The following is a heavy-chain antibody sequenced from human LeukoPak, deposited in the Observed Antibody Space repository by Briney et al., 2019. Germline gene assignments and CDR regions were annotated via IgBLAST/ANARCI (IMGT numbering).Heavy chain of an antibody. J-gene: IGHJ4*02. Sequence: PGGSLRLSCSASGFTFSNYAMHWVCQAPGKGLEYVSGINRNGGSTNYAGSVKDRFTISRDNSKNTLFLQMNSLRAEDTAVYYCAKDRAQQLVLDFWGQGTLATVSS. CDR2: INRNGGST. D-gene: IGHD6-13*01. V-gene: IGHV3-64*04. CDR1: GFTFSNYA. CDR3: AKDRAQQLVLDF.